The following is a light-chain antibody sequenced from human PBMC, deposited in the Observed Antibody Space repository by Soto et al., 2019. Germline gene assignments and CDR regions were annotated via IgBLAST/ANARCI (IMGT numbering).Light chain of an antibody. CDR2: GAS. V-gene: IGKV3-20*01. CDR1: QTVSRSY. Sequence: EIGLTQSPGTLSLSPGESATLSCRASQTVSRSYFVWYQQKPGQAPRLLIYGASARAPGIPDRFSGTGSGTESTLTISRLEHEDFAVYFCQHFDSSPTFGGGTKVEIK. CDR3: QHFDSSPT. J-gene: IGKJ4*01.